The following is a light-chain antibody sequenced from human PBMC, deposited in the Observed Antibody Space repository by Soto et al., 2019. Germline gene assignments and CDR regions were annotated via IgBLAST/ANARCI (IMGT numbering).Light chain of an antibody. Sequence: EIVLTQSPGTLSLSPGESATLSCRASQSVSSSYLAWYQQKPGQAPRLLIYGASSRATGIPDRFSGSGSGTDFTLTISRLEPGDFAVYYCQQYDSSPITFGQGTRLEIK. CDR2: GAS. V-gene: IGKV3-20*01. CDR1: QSVSSSY. CDR3: QQYDSSPIT. J-gene: IGKJ5*01.